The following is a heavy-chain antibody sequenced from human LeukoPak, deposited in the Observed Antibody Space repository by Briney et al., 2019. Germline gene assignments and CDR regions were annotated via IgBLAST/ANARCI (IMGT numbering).Heavy chain of an antibody. CDR1: GGSISSSNW. CDR2: IYHSGST. V-gene: IGHV4-4*02. D-gene: IGHD6-19*01. Sequence: SGTLSLTCAVSGGSISSSNWWSWVRQPPGKGLGWIGEIYHSGSTNYNPSLKSRVTISVDKSKNQFSLKLSSVTAADTAVYYCARDSRGIAVAGTGDYWGQGTLVTVSS. J-gene: IGHJ4*02. CDR3: ARDSRGIAVAGTGDY.